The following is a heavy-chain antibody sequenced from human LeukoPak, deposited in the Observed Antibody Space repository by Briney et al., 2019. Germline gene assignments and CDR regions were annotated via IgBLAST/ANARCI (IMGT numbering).Heavy chain of an antibody. V-gene: IGHV3-30*01. J-gene: IGHJ3*02. CDR2: ISYHARNK. CDR3: ARDQVRGGTRVNAFDI. D-gene: IGHD1-1*01. CDR1: GFTLSSYA. Sequence: TGGSLRLSCAASGFTLSSYAMHWVRQAPGKGLEWVTVISYHARNKYYADSVEGRFTISRDTSKNALYLEMNSLRAEDTATYYCARDQVRGGTRVNAFDIWGQGTMVIVSS.